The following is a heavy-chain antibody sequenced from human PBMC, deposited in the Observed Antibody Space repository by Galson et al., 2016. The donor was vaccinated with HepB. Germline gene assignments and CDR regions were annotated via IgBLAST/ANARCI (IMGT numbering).Heavy chain of an antibody. CDR3: AKDQDRNRYYYGMDV. Sequence: SLRLSCAASGLTFDDYAMHWVRQVPGKGLEWVAGINWNSGSIGYADSVKGRFAISRDNAKNSLYLQMNSLRAEDTALYYCAKDQDRNRYYYGMDVWGQGPAVTVSS. J-gene: IGHJ6*02. CDR2: INWNSGSI. D-gene: IGHD1-14*01. V-gene: IGHV3-9*01. CDR1: GLTFDDYA.